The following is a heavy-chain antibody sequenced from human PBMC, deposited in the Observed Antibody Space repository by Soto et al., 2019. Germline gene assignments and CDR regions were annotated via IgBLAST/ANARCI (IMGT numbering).Heavy chain of an antibody. J-gene: IGHJ5*02. CDR3: AKDRGLDQLPWDWFDP. D-gene: IGHD2-2*01. Sequence: EVQLLESGGGLVQPGGSLRLSCAASGFTFSSYAMSWVRQAPGKGLEWVSAISGSGGSTYYADSVKGRFTIPRDNSKNTLYLQMNSLRAEDTAVDYCAKDRGLDQLPWDWFDPWGQGTLVTVSS. CDR1: GFTFSSYA. V-gene: IGHV3-23*01. CDR2: ISGSGGST.